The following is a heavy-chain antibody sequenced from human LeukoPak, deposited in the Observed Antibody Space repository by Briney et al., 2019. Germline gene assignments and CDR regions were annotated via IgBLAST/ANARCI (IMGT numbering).Heavy chain of an antibody. CDR3: ARAMVTTRNAMDV. Sequence: GGSLRLSCAASGFTFSSYWMHWVRPAPGMGLVWVSRINGDGTSTNYADSVKGRFTISRDNAKNTLYLQMNSLRAEDTTVYYCARAMVTTRNAMDVWGQGTTVTVSS. J-gene: IGHJ6*02. CDR1: GFTFSSYW. D-gene: IGHD4-17*01. V-gene: IGHV3-74*01. CDR2: INGDGTST.